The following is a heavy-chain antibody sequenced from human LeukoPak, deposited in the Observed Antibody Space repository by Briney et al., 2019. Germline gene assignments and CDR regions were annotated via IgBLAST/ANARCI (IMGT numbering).Heavy chain of an antibody. Sequence: GGSLRLSCAASGFTFSSYAMSWVRQAPGKGLEWVSSNGTAGGTYYADSVKGRFTISRDNSENTLYLQMNSLRTEDTALYYCAKGAMRQQLSDWGQGTLVTVSS. V-gene: IGHV3-23*01. CDR1: GFTFSSYA. D-gene: IGHD6-13*01. J-gene: IGHJ4*02. CDR3: AKGAMRQQLSD. CDR2: NGTAGGT.